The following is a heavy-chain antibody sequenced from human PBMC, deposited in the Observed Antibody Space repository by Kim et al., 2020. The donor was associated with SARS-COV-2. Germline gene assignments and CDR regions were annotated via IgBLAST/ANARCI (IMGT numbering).Heavy chain of an antibody. D-gene: IGHD2-15*01. V-gene: IGHV3-23*03. J-gene: IGHJ4*02. Sequence: ADPAKGRFHNSRDNSKNTLYMQRNSLRAEDPAVYYCAKEFCSGGSCYSDYWGQGTLVTVSS. CDR3: AKEFCSGGSCYSDY.